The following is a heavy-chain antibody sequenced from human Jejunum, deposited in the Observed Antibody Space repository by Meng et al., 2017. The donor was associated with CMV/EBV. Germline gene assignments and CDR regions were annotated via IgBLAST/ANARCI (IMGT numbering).Heavy chain of an antibody. CDR3: ARGITTDY. D-gene: IGHD5-24*01. J-gene: IGHJ4*02. V-gene: IGHV3-7*01. CDR2: IKQDGSEK. Sequence: LSCAASGFPLSSYWMSWVRQAPGKGLEWVANIKQDGSEKNYVDSVKGRFTISRDNAKNSLYLQMNSLRAEDTAVYYCARGITTDYWGQGTLVTVSS. CDR1: GFPLSSYW.